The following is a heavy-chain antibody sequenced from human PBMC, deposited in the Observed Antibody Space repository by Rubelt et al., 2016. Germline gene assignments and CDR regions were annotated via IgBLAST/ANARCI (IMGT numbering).Heavy chain of an antibody. J-gene: IGHJ4*02. CDR1: GFTFSSYG. CDR2: ISYDGSNK. Sequence: GGGVVQPGRSLRLSCAASGFTFSSYGMHWVRQAPGKGLEWVAVISYDGSNKYYADSVKGRFTISRDNSKNTLYLQMNSLRAEDTAVYYCANGIAAAGGFDYWGQGTLVTVSS. CDR3: ANGIAAAGGFDY. D-gene: IGHD6-13*01. V-gene: IGHV3-30*18.